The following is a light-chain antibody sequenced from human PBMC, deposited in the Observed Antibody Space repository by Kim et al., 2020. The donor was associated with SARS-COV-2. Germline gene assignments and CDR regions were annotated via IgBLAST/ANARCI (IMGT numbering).Light chain of an antibody. Sequence: GTCVSISCSGSTSNIGSNPVNWYQQLPGTAPKLLIYASHQRPSGVPDRFSGSKSGTSASLAIRGLRSEDEADYLCAAWDDRLNSPIFGGGTQLTVL. J-gene: IGLJ2*01. CDR1: TSNIGSNP. CDR2: ASH. CDR3: AAWDDRLNSPI. V-gene: IGLV1-44*01.